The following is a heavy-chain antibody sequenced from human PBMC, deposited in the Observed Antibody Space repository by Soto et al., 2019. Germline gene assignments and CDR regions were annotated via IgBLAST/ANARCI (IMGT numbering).Heavy chain of an antibody. CDR1: EFACSNAW. D-gene: IGHD3-16*01. CDR3: TTDYYTTKIVLRLEY. V-gene: IGHV3-15*05. CDR2: IKSKAHGGTT. J-gene: IGHJ4*01. Sequence: GRPLSDACAAAEFACSNAWINCFRQAPGKGLEWVGRIKSKAHGGTTDFAAPVRGRFAITRDDSRNMVYMQMNSLNTEDTAVYYCTTDYYTTKIVLRLEYWGHGTLVPVSS.